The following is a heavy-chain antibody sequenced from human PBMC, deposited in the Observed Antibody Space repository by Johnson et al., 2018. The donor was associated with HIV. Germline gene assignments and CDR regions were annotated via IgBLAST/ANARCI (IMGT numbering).Heavy chain of an antibody. Sequence: VQLVESGGGLVQPGGSLRLSCAASGFTFSSYWMSWVRQAPGKGLEWVANIKQDGSEKYYVDSVKGRFTISRDNSKNTLYLQMNSLRAEDTAVYYCAKVSGWPRGAFDIWGQGTMVTVSS. V-gene: IGHV3-7*05. CDR2: IKQDGSEK. D-gene: IGHD6-19*01. CDR3: AKVSGWPRGAFDI. J-gene: IGHJ3*02. CDR1: GFTFSSYW.